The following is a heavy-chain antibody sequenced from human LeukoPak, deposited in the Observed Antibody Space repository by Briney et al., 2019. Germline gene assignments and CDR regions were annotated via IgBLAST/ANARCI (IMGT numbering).Heavy chain of an antibody. CDR1: GGSISSGSYY. V-gene: IGHV4-61*02. D-gene: IGHD6-19*01. CDR3: ARERAVAVFPAFDY. CDR2: IYTSGST. J-gene: IGHJ4*02. Sequence: SETLSLTCTVSGGSISSGSYYWSWIRQPAGKGLEWIGRIYTSGSTNYNPSLKSRVTISVDTSKNQFSLKLSSVTAADTAVYYCARERAVAVFPAFDYWGQGTLVTVSS.